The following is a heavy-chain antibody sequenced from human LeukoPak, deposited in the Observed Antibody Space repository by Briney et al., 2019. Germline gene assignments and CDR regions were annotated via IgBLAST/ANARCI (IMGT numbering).Heavy chain of an antibody. CDR2: IIPIFGTA. CDR1: GGTFSNYA. CDR3: ARSSRSYYYYYMDV. Sequence: ASVKVSCKASGGTFSNYAISWVRQAPGQGLEWMGGIIPIFGTANYAQKFQGRVTITADESTSTAFMELSSLRSEDTAVYYCARSSRSYYYYYMDVWGKGTMVTISS. V-gene: IGHV1-69*13. J-gene: IGHJ6*03.